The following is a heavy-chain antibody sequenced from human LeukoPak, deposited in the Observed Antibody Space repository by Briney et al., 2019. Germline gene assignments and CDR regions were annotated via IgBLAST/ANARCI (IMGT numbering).Heavy chain of an antibody. CDR1: GGTFSSYA. D-gene: IGHD2-2*01. CDR2: VIPIFGTA. J-gene: IGHJ5*02. Sequence: SVKVSCKASGGTFSSYAISWVRQAPGQRLEWMGGVIPIFGTANYAQKFQGRVTITTDESTSTAYMELSSLRSEDTAVYYCARDHNPPILPAAPTVWFDPWGQGTLVTVSS. V-gene: IGHV1-69*05. CDR3: ARDHNPPILPAAPTVWFDP.